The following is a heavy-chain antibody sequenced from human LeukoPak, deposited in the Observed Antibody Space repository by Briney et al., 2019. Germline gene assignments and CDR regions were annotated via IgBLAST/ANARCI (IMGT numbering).Heavy chain of an antibody. CDR1: EYSFTNYA. CDR2: INADSGDT. J-gene: IGHJ4*02. D-gene: IGHD2-21*02. CDR3: ARSSRGCAGDCRFDY. V-gene: IGHV1-3*01. Sequence: ASVTVSFMASEYSFTNYAIHWVRQAAGQRLEWMGWINADSGDTKYSQSFQGRVTITRDTSASTAYMELSSLRSEDTAVYYCARSSRGCAGDCRFDYWDQGTLVTVSS.